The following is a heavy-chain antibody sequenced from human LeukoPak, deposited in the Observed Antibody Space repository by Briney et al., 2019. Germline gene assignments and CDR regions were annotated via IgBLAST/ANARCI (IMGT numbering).Heavy chain of an antibody. CDR3: ARDPGPYYDILTGYDQYYYGMDV. CDR2: IYYSGST. V-gene: IGHV4-59*01. D-gene: IGHD3-9*01. CDR1: GGSISSYY. Sequence: SETLSLTCTVSGGSISSYYWSWIRQPPGKGLEWIGYIYYSGSTNYNPSLKSRVTISVDTSKNQFSLKLSSVTAADTAVYYCARDPGPYYDILTGYDQYYYGMDVWGQGTTVTVSS. J-gene: IGHJ6*02.